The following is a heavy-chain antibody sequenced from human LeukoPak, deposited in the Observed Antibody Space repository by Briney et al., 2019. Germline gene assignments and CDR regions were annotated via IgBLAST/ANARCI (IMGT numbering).Heavy chain of an antibody. CDR2: INPESGAT. V-gene: IGHV1-2*02. D-gene: IGHD6-6*01. J-gene: IGHJ4*02. Sequence: ASVKVSCKASGYTFTGYYMHWVRQAPGQGLEWMGWINPESGATNYAQKFQGRVTMTRDTSISTAYMELSRLKSDDTAVYYCARLDIAAHYFDYWGQGTLVTISS. CDR1: GYTFTGYY. CDR3: ARLDIAAHYFDY.